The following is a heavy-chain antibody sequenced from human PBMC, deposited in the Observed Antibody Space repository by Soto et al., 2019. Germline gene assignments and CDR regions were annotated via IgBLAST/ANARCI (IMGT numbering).Heavy chain of an antibody. V-gene: IGHV3-30*18. CDR2: ISYDGSNK. CDR3: AKVDFGYYDFWSPFGY. D-gene: IGHD3-3*01. J-gene: IGHJ4*02. CDR1: GFTFSSYG. Sequence: GGSLRLSCAASGFTFSSYGMHWVRQAPGKGLEWVAVISYDGSNKYYADSVKGRFTISRDNSKNTLYLQMNSLRAEDTAVYYCAKVDFGYYDFWSPFGYWGQGTLVTVSS.